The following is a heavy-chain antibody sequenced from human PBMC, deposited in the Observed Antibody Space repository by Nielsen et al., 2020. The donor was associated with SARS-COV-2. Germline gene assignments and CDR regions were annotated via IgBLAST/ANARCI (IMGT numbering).Heavy chain of an antibody. V-gene: IGHV3-9*01. J-gene: IGHJ4*02. Sequence: GGSLRLSCAASGFTFDDYAMHWVRQAPGKGLEWVSGISWNSGSIGYADSVKGRFTISRDNAKNSLYLQMNSLRAEDTALYYCANLGYGSGSSNDYWGQGTLVTVSS. CDR3: ANLGYGSGSSNDY. CDR1: GFTFDDYA. D-gene: IGHD3-10*01. CDR2: ISWNSGSI.